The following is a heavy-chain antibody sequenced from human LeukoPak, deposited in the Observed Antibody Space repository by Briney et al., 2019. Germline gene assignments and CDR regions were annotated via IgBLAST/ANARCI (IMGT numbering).Heavy chain of an antibody. Sequence: ASVKVSCKASGYIFGRYDINWVRQAAGQGLEWMGWMNPNSGNTAYAQEFQGRVTMTRDTSISTAYMELSRLRSDDTAVYYCSREFDYYDSSSYWGQGTLVTVSS. D-gene: IGHD3-22*01. J-gene: IGHJ4*02. V-gene: IGHV1-8*01. CDR3: SREFDYYDSSSY. CDR2: MNPNSGNT. CDR1: GYIFGRYD.